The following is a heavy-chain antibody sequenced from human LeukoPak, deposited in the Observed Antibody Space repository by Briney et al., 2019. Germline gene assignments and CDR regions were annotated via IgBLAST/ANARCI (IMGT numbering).Heavy chain of an antibody. J-gene: IGHJ6*03. CDR1: GFSFSTSW. CDR3: AKDSIRILYPGYMDV. Sequence: GGSLRLSCAASGFSFSTSWMHWVRQVPGKGLEWVSAISGRGDSTYYADSVKGRFTISRDNSKNTLYLQMNSLRAEDTAVYYCAKDSIRILYPGYMDVWGKGTTVTISS. CDR2: ISGRGDST. V-gene: IGHV3-23*01. D-gene: IGHD3-9*01.